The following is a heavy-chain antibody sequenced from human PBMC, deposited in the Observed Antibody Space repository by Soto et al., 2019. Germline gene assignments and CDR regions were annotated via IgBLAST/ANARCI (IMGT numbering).Heavy chain of an antibody. V-gene: IGHV1-46*01. J-gene: IGHJ4*02. CDR3: AKGLSSSGYYSP. Sequence: QVQLVQSGAEVKKPGASVKVSCKASGYTFTNYYMHWVRQAPGQGLEWMGIINPSVGSATYAQKFQGRVTMTRDTSTSTVYMELSSLTSEDTAVYYCAKGLSSSGYYSPWGQGTLVTVSS. CDR1: GYTFTNYY. D-gene: IGHD3-22*01. CDR2: INPSVGSA.